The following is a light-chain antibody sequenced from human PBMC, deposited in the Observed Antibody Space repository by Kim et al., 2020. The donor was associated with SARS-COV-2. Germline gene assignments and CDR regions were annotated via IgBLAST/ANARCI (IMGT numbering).Light chain of an antibody. CDR3: QQHSPWLPYT. V-gene: IGKV3-15*01. CDR2: CES. Sequence: VTPAGKATLPCRARRNVVSNFVSYQHRPRHAPPLLLYCESTNGAAGPARWSGGGSGTQFTLLIISLQSAEFSVFYCQQHSPWLPYTFGQGTKLEI. J-gene: IGKJ2*01. CDR1: RNVVSN.